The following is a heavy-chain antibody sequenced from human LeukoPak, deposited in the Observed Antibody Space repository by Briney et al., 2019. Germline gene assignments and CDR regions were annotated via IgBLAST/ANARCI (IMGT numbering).Heavy chain of an antibody. J-gene: IGHJ3*02. V-gene: IGHV1-46*01. CDR3: ARGKIAVADEWDDSFDI. CDR2: INAGGGRT. CDR1: GYSFSTYY. Sequence: ASVKVSCKASGYSFSTYYIHCVRQAPGQGLEWMGVINAGGGRTSYAQNLQGKVTMTRDMSTSTVHMEVSRLTSEDTAVYYCARGKIAVADEWDDSFDIWGQGTTVTVSS. D-gene: IGHD6-19*01.